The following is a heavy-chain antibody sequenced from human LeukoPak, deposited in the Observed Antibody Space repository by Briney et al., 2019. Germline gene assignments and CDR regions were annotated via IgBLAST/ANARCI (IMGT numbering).Heavy chain of an antibody. CDR1: GGSFSGYY. CDR2: INHSGST. V-gene: IGHV4-34*01. J-gene: IGHJ4*02. Sequence: SETLSLTCAVYGGSFSGYYWSWIRQPPGKGLEWIGEINHSGSTNYNPSLKSRVTMSVDTSKNQFSLKLSSVTAADTAVYYCARSYYGDYDYYFDYWGQGTLVTVSS. CDR3: ARSYYGDYDYYFDY. D-gene: IGHD4-17*01.